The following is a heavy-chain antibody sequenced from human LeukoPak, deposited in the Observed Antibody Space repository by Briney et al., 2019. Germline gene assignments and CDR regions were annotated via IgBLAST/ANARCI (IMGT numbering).Heavy chain of an antibody. Sequence: EPSETLSLTCTVSGGSISTYYWSWIRQPPGKGLEWIGYIYYSGSTNYNPSLKSRVTISIDTSKNQFPLKLSSVTAADTAVYYCARGNWEVITPDYWGQGTLVTVSS. CDR1: GGSISTYY. CDR2: IYYSGST. CDR3: ARGNWEVITPDY. V-gene: IGHV4-59*01. J-gene: IGHJ4*02. D-gene: IGHD3-22*01.